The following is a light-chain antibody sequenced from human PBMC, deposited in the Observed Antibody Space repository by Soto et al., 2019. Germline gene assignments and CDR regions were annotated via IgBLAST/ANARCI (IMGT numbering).Light chain of an antibody. Sequence: QSALTQPPSASGSPGQSVTISCTGSSSDIGHYDYVSWYQQHPGKAPKLMIYDVTKRPSGVPDRFSGSRSGNTASLPVSGLQAEDEADYYCSSYAGGGIFGGGTKLTVL. V-gene: IGLV2-8*01. CDR2: DVT. J-gene: IGLJ2*01. CDR3: SSYAGGGI. CDR1: SSDIGHYDY.